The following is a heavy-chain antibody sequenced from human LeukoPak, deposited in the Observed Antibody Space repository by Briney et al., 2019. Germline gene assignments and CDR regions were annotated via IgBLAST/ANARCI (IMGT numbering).Heavy chain of an antibody. J-gene: IGHJ4*02. V-gene: IGHV3-21*01. CDR2: ISSSSSYI. CDR3: ASGWYSSSWQSSVTPLPGY. CDR1: GFTFSSYS. D-gene: IGHD6-13*01. Sequence: PGGSLRLSCAASGFTFSSYSMNWVRQAPGEGLEWVSSISSSSSYIYYADSVKGRFTISRDNAKNSLYLQMNSLRAEDTAVYYCASGWYSSSWQSSVTPLPGYWGQGTLVTVSS.